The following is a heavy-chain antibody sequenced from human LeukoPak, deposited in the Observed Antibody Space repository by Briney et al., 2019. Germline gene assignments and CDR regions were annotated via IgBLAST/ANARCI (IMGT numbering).Heavy chain of an antibody. D-gene: IGHD6-13*01. Sequence: GGSLRLSCAASGFTFSSYSMNWVRQAPGKGLEWVSYISSSSTIYYADSVKGRFTISGDNAKNSLYLQMNSLRAEDTAVYYCARSSGYRNGMDVWGQGTTVTVSS. CDR2: ISSSSTI. V-gene: IGHV3-48*01. J-gene: IGHJ6*02. CDR3: ARSSGYRNGMDV. CDR1: GFTFSSYS.